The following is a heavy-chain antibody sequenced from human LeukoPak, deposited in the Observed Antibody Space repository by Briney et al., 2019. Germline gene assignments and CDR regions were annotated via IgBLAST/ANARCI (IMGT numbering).Heavy chain of an antibody. CDR3: ARGRGSLTY. Sequence: KSSETLSLTCTVSGGSISLYYWSWIRQPPGKGLEWIGYFYDTRSPKYNPSLESRVTISVDMSRNQFSLNLTSVTAADTAVYYCARGRGSLTYWGQGTLATVSS. V-gene: IGHV4-59*01. J-gene: IGHJ4*02. D-gene: IGHD3-10*01. CDR2: FYDTRSP. CDR1: GGSISLYY.